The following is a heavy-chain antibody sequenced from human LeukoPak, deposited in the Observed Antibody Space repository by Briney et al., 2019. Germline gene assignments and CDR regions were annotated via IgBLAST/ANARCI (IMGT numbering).Heavy chain of an antibody. CDR3: ASTDTAMELDY. CDR1: GGSISSYY. CDR2: IYYSGST. J-gene: IGHJ4*02. D-gene: IGHD5-18*01. V-gene: IGHV4-59*01. Sequence: SETLSLTCTVSGGSISSYYWSWIRQPPGEGLEWIGYIYYSGSTNYNPSLKSRVTISVDTSKNQFSLKLSSVTAADTAVYYCASTDTAMELDYWGQGTLVTVSS.